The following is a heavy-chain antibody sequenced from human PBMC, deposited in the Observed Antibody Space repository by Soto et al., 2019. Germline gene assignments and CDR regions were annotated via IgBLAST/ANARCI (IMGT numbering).Heavy chain of an antibody. Sequence: GGSLRLSCVASGLAISNSYMTWVRQAPGKGLKCVSFLYNDFSTYYADSVKGRFTISRDHSKNTLYLQMNSLRAEDTAVYYCARLDGSGYYNDYWGQGA. J-gene: IGHJ4*02. D-gene: IGHD3-22*01. CDR2: LYNDFST. V-gene: IGHV3-53*01. CDR1: GLAISNSY. CDR3: ARLDGSGYYNDY.